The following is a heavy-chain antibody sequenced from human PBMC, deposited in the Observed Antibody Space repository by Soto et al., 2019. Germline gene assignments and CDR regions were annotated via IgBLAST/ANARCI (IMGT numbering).Heavy chain of an antibody. D-gene: IGHD3-10*01. CDR1: GFTFINYG. CDR3: ARAYYFGSGTSYTLYY. Sequence: GSLRLSCAASGFTFINYGMHFFRHSPFKWREWVAVISDDGVSKYYADSVQGRFTISRDNSESAVFLQMNSLRPDDTALYFCARAYYFGSGTSYTLYYWGQGQWSPSPQ. J-gene: IGHJ3*01. CDR2: ISDDGVSK. V-gene: IGHV3-30*03.